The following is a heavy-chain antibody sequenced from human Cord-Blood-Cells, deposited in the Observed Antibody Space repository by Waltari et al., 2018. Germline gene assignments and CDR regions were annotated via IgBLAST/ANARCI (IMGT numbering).Heavy chain of an antibody. J-gene: IGHJ3*02. CDR2: INHSGST. CDR1: GGFSTVYS. CDR3: ARGKLGTSI. Sequence: QVQLQQWGAGLLNPSETLSLTCGAYGGFSTVYSWNWIRQPPGKGLEWIGEINHSGSTNYNPSLKSRVTISVDTSKNQFSLKLSSVTAADTAVYYCARGKLGTSIWGQGTMVTVSS. V-gene: IGHV4-34*01. D-gene: IGHD7-27*01.